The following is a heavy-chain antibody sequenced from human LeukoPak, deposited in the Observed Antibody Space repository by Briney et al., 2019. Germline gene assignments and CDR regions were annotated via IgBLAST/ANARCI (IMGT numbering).Heavy chain of an antibody. J-gene: IGHJ4*02. D-gene: IGHD2-21*01. V-gene: IGHV3-33*01. Sequence: GGSLRLSCAASGFTFSSYGMHWVRQAPGKGLEWVAVIWYDGSKTYYEDSVTVRFTISRVQSKNTLYLQMNSLRAEDTAVYYCARERAPYYFDLWGQGSLVTVS. CDR1: GFTFSSYG. CDR3: ARERAPYYFDL. CDR2: IWYDGSKT.